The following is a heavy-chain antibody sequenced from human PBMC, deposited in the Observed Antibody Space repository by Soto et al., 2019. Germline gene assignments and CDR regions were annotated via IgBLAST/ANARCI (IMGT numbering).Heavy chain of an antibody. Sequence: GGSLRLSWTFSGFTSEDYDYALTWVRQAPGKGLQWLGLIRGSTYGGTTEYAASVKGRFTISRDDSKGIAYLQMNSLKTEDTAVYYCSRDGDFYGLDVWGQGTTVTVSS. V-gene: IGHV3-49*04. CDR2: IRGSTYGGTT. CDR1: GFTSEDYDYA. J-gene: IGHJ6*02. CDR3: SRDGDFYGLDV. D-gene: IGHD3-3*01.